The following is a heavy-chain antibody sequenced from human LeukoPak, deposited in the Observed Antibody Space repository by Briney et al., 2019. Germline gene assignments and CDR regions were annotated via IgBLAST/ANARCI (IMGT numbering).Heavy chain of an antibody. CDR2: ISSSSSYI. V-gene: IGHV3-21*01. CDR3: ARDYYGGNSFDY. Sequence: GGSLRLSCAASGFTFSSYSMKWVRQAPGKGLEWVSSISSSSSYIYYADSVKGRFTISRDNAKNSLYLQMNSLRAEDTAVYYCARDYYGGNSFDYWGQGTLVTVSS. D-gene: IGHD4-23*01. J-gene: IGHJ4*02. CDR1: GFTFSSYS.